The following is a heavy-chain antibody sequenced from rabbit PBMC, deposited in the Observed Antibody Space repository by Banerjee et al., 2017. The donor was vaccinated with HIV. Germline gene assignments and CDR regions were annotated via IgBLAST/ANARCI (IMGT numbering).Heavy chain of an antibody. CDR2: IDTSDGDT. CDR1: GFSFSSSDY. CDR3: ARNYVNAFDP. D-gene: IGHD1-1*01. V-gene: IGHV1S40*01. Sequence: QSLEESGGGLVQPEGSLALTCKASGFSFSSSDYICWVRQAPGKGLEWIACIDTSDGDTDYANWPKGRFTISKTSSTTVTLQMTSLTAADTATYFCARNYVNAFDPRGPGTLVTVS. J-gene: IGHJ2*01.